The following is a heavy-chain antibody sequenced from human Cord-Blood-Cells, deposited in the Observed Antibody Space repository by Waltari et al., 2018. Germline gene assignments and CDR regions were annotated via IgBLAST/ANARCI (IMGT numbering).Heavy chain of an antibody. CDR3: ARHWVWFGELLYFDY. D-gene: IGHD3-10*01. CDR2: IYYSGRT. CDR1: GGSISSSSYY. J-gene: IGHJ4*02. Sequence: QLQLQESGPGLVKPSETLSLTCTVSGGSISSSSYYWGWIRQPPGKGLEWIGSIYYSGRTYYNPSLKSRVTISVDTSKTQFSLKLSSVTAADTAVYYCARHWVWFGELLYFDYWGQGTLVTGSS. V-gene: IGHV4-39*01.